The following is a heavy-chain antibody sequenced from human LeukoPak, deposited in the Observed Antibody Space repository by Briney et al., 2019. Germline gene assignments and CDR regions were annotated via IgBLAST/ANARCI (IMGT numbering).Heavy chain of an antibody. CDR2: IYSGGST. CDR3: ARDGAGYSFDY. CDR1: GFTVSSNY. D-gene: IGHD3-22*01. J-gene: IGHJ4*02. V-gene: IGHV3-66*02. Sequence: GGSLRLSCAASGFTVSSNYMSWVRQAPGKGLEWVSVIYSGGSTYYADSVKGRFTISRDNSKNTLYLQMNSLRAEDTAVYYCARDGAGYSFDYWGQGTLVTVAS.